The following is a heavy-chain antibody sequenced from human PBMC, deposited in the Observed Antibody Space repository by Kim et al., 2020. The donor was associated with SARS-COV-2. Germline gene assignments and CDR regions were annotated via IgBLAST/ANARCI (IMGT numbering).Heavy chain of an antibody. CDR2: ITNDGGSK. D-gene: IGHD4-17*01. V-gene: IGHV3-30*18. CDR1: GLIFSSYG. J-gene: IGHJ6*02. Sequence: GGSLRLSCAASGLIFSSYGMHWVRRAPGKGLEWVAVITNDGGSKYYADSVKGRFTISRDNSKNTLYVQMNSLRAEDTAVYYCAKVVTTIRNGKDVWGQGTTVTVSS. CDR3: AKVVTTIRNGKDV.